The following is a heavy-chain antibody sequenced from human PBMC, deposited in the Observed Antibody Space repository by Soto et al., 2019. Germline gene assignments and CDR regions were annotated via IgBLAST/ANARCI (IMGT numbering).Heavy chain of an antibody. J-gene: IGHJ6*03. CDR3: ARGTTVTTTPTYYYMDV. Sequence: QVQLEQSGAEVKKPGASVKVCCKASGYTFSSYAISWVRQAPGQGLEWMGWISPYNGNTHHTQILQGRVTMTTDTSSTTAYMELKSLRSDDTAIYYCARGTTVTTTPTYYYMDVWGKGTTVTVSS. D-gene: IGHD4-17*01. CDR2: ISPYNGNT. CDR1: GYTFSSYA. V-gene: IGHV1-18*01.